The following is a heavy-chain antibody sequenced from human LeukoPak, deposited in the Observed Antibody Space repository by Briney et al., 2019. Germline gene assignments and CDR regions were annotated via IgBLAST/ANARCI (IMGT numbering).Heavy chain of an antibody. D-gene: IGHD6-13*01. CDR2: ISGSGVST. J-gene: IGHJ5*02. V-gene: IGHV3-23*01. Sequence: GGSLRLSCAASGFTFSSYAMGWVRQAPGKGLEWVSGISGSGVSTDHTDSVKGRFTISRDNSKNTLYLQMNSLRGEDTAVYYCARGSSTWYSDWLDPWGQGTLVTVSS. CDR3: ARGSSTWYSDWLDP. CDR1: GFTFSSYA.